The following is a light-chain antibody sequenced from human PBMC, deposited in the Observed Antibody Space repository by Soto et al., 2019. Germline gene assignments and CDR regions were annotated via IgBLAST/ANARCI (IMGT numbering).Light chain of an antibody. CDR2: EAT. J-gene: IGLJ3*02. V-gene: IGLV2-14*01. CDR1: GSDIGGYNY. Sequence: QSALTQPASVSGSPGQSITISCTGTGSDIGGYNYVSWYQQHPGKAPQLMIYEATXRXXXXSSXFSGSKSGSTASLTISGLQAEDEADYYCSSYTSSATWVFGGGTKLTVL. CDR3: SSYTSSATWV.